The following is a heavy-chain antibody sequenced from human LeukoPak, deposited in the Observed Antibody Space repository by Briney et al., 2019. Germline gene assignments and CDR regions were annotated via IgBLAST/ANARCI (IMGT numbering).Heavy chain of an antibody. V-gene: IGHV3-15*07. CDR2: IRSKADGGTP. CDR1: GFTFSSYA. CDR3: TTRSPARYCSDGACYSSADY. J-gene: IGHJ4*02. Sequence: GGSLRLSCAASGFTFSSYAMNWVRQAPGKGLEWVGHIRSKADGGTPDYIAPVKGRFTISRDDSKDTLYLQMNSLNTEDTAMYYCTTRSPARYCSDGACYSSADYWGQGTLVTVSS. D-gene: IGHD2-15*01.